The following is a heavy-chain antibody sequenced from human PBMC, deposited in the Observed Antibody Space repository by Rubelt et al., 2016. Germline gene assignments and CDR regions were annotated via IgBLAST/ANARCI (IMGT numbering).Heavy chain of an antibody. Sequence: RSHAMHWVRQAPGKGLEWVAVISFDGTNKYYVDSVKGRFTISRGNSMHTLYLQMNSLRAEDTAVYYCARDLIEWFGEFDFDYWGQGTLVTVSS. V-gene: IGHV3-30*04. CDR1: RSHA. CDR2: ISFDGTNK. J-gene: IGHJ4*02. CDR3: ARDLIEWFGEFDFDY. D-gene: IGHD3-10*01.